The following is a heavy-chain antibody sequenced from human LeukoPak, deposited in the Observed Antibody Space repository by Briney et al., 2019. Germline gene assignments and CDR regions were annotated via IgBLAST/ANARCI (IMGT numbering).Heavy chain of an antibody. J-gene: IGHJ4*02. D-gene: IGHD3-22*01. CDR1: GFTFSSYS. V-gene: IGHV3-21*04. CDR2: ISSSSSSYI. Sequence: GGSLRLSCAASGFTFSSYSMNWVRQAPGKGLEWVSSISSSSSSYIYYADSVKGRFTISRDNSKNTLYLQMNSLRAEDTAVYYCARAATYDSSGYYWVFDYWGQGTLVTVSS. CDR3: ARAATYDSSGYYWVFDY.